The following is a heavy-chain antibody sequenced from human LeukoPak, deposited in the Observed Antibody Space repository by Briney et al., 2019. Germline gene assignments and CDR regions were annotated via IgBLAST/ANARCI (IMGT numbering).Heavy chain of an antibody. V-gene: IGHV3-21*01. CDR1: GFTFSSYS. D-gene: IGHD5-24*01. CDR2: ISSSSSYI. J-gene: IGHJ4*02. CDR3: ARGTVEMATISH. Sequence: PGGSLRLSCAASGFTFSSYSMNWVRQAPGKGLEWVSSISSSSSYIYYADSVKGRFTISRDNAKNSLYLQMNSLRAEDTAVYYCARGTVEMATISHWGQGTLVTVSS.